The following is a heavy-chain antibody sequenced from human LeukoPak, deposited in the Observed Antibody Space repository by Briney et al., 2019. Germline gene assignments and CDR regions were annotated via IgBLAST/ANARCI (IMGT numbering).Heavy chain of an antibody. Sequence: PSETLSLTCTVSGGSISSYYWSWIRQPPGKGLEWIGYIYYSGSTNYNPSLKSRVTISVDTSKNQFSLKLSSVTAADTAVYYCARQNRLLGMASDYWGQGTLVTVSS. V-gene: IGHV4-59*01. CDR3: ARQNRLLGMASDY. D-gene: IGHD5-24*01. CDR1: GGSISSYY. CDR2: IYYSGST. J-gene: IGHJ4*02.